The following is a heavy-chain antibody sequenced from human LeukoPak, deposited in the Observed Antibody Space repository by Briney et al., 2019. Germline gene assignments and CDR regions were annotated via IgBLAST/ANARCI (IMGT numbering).Heavy chain of an antibody. V-gene: IGHV3-30*02. J-gene: IGHJ4*02. CDR2: IRYDGSNK. D-gene: IGHD6-19*01. CDR1: GFTFSSYG. CDR3: AKDVRSLSSGWYFGY. Sequence: PGGSLRLSCAASGFTFSSYGMHWVRQAPGKGLEWVAFIRYDGSNKYYADSVKGRFTISRDNSKNTLYLQMNSLRAEDTAVYYCAKDVRSLSSGWYFGYWGQGTLVTVSS.